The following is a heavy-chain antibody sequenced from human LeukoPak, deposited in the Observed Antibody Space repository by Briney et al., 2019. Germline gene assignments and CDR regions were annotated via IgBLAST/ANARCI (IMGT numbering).Heavy chain of an antibody. Sequence: GGSLRLSCAASGFTFSSYGMHWVRQAPGKGLEWVAFIRYDGSNKYYADSVKGRFTISRDNAQKSVYLQMNSLRAEDTAVYYCARVNRAMTAVYYYYMDVWGKGTTVTVSS. V-gene: IGHV3-30*02. J-gene: IGHJ6*03. D-gene: IGHD5-18*01. CDR3: ARVNRAMTAVYYYYMDV. CDR1: GFTFSSYG. CDR2: IRYDGSNK.